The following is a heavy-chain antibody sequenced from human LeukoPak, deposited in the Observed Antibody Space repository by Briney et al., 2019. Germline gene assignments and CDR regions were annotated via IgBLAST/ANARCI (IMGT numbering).Heavy chain of an antibody. Sequence: GKSLRLACATSGFTFSANGMHWVRQAPGKGQDWVAVVWSDGINKFYADSVKGRFTISRDNSKNTLYLEVNSLRADDTAVYYCARGTRGTTWAVFGYWGQRTLVTASS. CDR3: ARGTRGTTWAVFGY. J-gene: IGHJ4*02. D-gene: IGHD1-7*01. CDR2: VWSDGINK. CDR1: GFTFSANG. V-gene: IGHV3-33*01.